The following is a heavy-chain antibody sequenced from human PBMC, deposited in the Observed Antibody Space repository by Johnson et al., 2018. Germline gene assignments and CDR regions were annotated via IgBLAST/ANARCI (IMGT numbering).Heavy chain of an antibody. CDR2: IRGKAYGETT. Sequence: VQLVESGGGLVQPGRSLRLSCSASGLTFGDYGFNWVRQAPGKGLEWVGFIRGKAYGETTRYAASVRGRFTISRDDSKSIAYLQMNSLKTEDTAMYYCSRGKVPPGIEVVLDALDIWGQGTMVTFSS. J-gene: IGHJ3*02. V-gene: IGHV3-49*04. CDR1: GLTFGDYG. D-gene: IGHD6-13*01. CDR3: SRGKVPPGIEVVLDALDI.